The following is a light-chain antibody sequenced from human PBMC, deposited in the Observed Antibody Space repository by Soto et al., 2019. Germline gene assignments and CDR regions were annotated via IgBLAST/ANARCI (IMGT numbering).Light chain of an antibody. CDR2: KAS. V-gene: IGKV1-6*01. J-gene: IGKJ1*01. CDR1: RDVGSD. CDR3: QQHTT. Sequence: QMTQSPSSLSASVGEKIIITCRASRDVGSDVSWYQLKPGKAPRLLIYKASSLASGVPSRFSGGGSGTEFTLTISSLQPEDVATYHCQQHTTFGQGTKVDIK.